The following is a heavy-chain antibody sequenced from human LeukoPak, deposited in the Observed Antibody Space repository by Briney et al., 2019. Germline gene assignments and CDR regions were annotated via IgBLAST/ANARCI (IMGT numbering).Heavy chain of an antibody. CDR2: IWYDGRTK. CDR1: GFTFTSYG. J-gene: IGHJ4*02. V-gene: IGHV3-33*01. Sequence: GRSLRLSCAASGFTFTSYGMHWVRQAPGKGLEWVAVIWYDGRTKYYADSVKGRFTISRDNSKNTLYLQMNSLRVEDTAVYYCARGGIQEWLGPGDHWGQGTLVTVSS. D-gene: IGHD5-18*01. CDR3: ARGGIQEWLGPGDH.